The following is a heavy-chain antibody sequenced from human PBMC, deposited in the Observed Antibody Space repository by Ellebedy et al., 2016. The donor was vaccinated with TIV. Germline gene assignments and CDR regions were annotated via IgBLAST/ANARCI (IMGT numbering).Heavy chain of an antibody. J-gene: IGHJ2*01. CDR3: ARLDTQYYDFWSGFSEGWYFDL. Sequence: KVSCKGSGYSFTSYWIGWVRQMPGKGLEWMGIIYPGDSDTRYSPSFQGQVTISADKSISTAYLQWSSLKASDTAMYYCARLDTQYYDFWSGFSEGWYFDLWGRGTLVTVSS. CDR2: IYPGDSDT. CDR1: GYSFTSYW. D-gene: IGHD3-3*01. V-gene: IGHV5-51*01.